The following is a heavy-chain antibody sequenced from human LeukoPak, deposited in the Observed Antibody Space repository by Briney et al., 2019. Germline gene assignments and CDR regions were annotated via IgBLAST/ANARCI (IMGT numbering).Heavy chain of an antibody. D-gene: IGHD3-16*02. CDR3: ARTMITFGGVIVPMGFDY. Sequence: GGSLRLSCAASGFIFSDYYMSWIRQAPGKGLEWVSYVSISGGTICYADSVKGRFTISRDNAKNSLYLQMNSLRAEDTAVYYCARTMITFGGVIVPMGFDYWGQGTLVTVPS. CDR2: VSISGGTI. V-gene: IGHV3-11*01. CDR1: GFIFSDYY. J-gene: IGHJ4*02.